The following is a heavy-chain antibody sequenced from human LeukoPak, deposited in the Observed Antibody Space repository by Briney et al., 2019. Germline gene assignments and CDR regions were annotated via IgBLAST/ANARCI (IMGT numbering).Heavy chain of an antibody. CDR1: GYSISSCYY. D-gene: IGHD2-15*01. CDR3: ARISPGAFDI. J-gene: IGHJ3*02. V-gene: IGHV4-38-2*01. Sequence: PETLSLTCAVSGYSISSCYYWGWIRQPPGKGLEWIGIIYLSGSTYYSPSLKSRVTISVDTSKNQFSLRLSSVTAADTAIYYCARISPGAFDIWGQGTMVTVSS. CDR2: IYLSGST.